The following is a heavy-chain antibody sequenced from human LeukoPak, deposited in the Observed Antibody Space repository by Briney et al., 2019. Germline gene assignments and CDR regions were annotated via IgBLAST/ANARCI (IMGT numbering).Heavy chain of an antibody. CDR2: IKQDGTEK. V-gene: IGHV3-7*01. D-gene: IGHD3-22*01. Sequence: AGSLRLSCAASGFTFSSYAMSWVRQAPGKGLEWVANIKQDGTEKLYVDSVKGRFTISRDNAKNSLYLQMNSLRAEDTAVYFCAGGRGWLVDYWGQGTRVTVSS. CDR1: GFTFSSYA. J-gene: IGHJ4*02. CDR3: AGGRGWLVDY.